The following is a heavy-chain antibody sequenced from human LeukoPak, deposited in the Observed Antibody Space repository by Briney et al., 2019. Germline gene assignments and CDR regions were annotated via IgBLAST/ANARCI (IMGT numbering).Heavy chain of an antibody. D-gene: IGHD2-2*01. CDR2: IYSGGTT. V-gene: IGHV3-53*01. CDR3: ARGGGYCVSASCLSWFDA. Sequence: GGSLRLSCAASGFTVSSNYMSWVRQAPGKGLEWVSVIYSGGTTIYADSVKGRFTISRDNSKNTLYLQMNILRAEDTAVYYCARGGGYCVSASCLSWFDAWGQGTLVTVSS. J-gene: IGHJ5*02. CDR1: GFTVSSNY.